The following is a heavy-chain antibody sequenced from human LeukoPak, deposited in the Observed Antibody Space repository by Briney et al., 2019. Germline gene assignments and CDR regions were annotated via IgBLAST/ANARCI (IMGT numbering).Heavy chain of an antibody. CDR1: GFTFNNYA. CDR2: ISSSSYI. J-gene: IGHJ4*02. V-gene: IGHV3-21*01. Sequence: PGGSLRLSCAASGFTFNNYAMNWVRQAPGKGLEWVSSISSSSYIYYADSVKGRFTISRDNAKNSLYLQMNSLRAEDTAVYYCAGVEGIAAAGDYWGQGTLVTVSS. CDR3: AGVEGIAAAGDY. D-gene: IGHD6-13*01.